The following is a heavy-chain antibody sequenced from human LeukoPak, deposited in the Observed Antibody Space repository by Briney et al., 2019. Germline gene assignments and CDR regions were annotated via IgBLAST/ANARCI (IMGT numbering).Heavy chain of an antibody. Sequence: GGSLRLSCAASGFTFRKYAMTWVRQAPGKGLEWVGFIRSKAYGGTTEYAASVKGRFTISRDDSKSIAYLQMNSLKTEDTAVYYCTRAGNGYSYGYGFDYWGQGTLVTVSS. V-gene: IGHV3-49*04. D-gene: IGHD5-18*01. CDR2: IRSKAYGGTT. CDR3: TRAGNGYSYGYGFDY. J-gene: IGHJ4*02. CDR1: GFTFRKYA.